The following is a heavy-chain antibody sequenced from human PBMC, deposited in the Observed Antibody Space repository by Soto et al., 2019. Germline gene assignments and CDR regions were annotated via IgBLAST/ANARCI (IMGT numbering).Heavy chain of an antibody. CDR2: ISGSGGRS. CDR3: AKAYFVWSSEQPYYFDY. Sequence: DVQLLDSGGGLVQPGGSLRLSCAASGFTFSTYAMTWVHQGPGKWLEWVSGISGSGGRSYYADSVKGRFTISRDNSKSTLYLQMNSLRAEDTAVYYCAKAYFVWSSEQPYYFDYWGQGTLVTVSS. V-gene: IGHV3-23*01. CDR1: GFTFSTYA. D-gene: IGHD3-16*01. J-gene: IGHJ4*02.